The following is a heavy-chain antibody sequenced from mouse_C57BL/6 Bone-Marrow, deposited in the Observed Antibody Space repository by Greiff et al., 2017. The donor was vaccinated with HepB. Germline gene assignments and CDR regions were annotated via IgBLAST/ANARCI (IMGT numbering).Heavy chain of an antibody. CDR1: GYTFTSYT. Sequence: QVQLQQSGAELARPGASVKMSCKASGYTFTSYTMHWVKQRPGQGLEWIGYINPSSGYTKYNQKFKDKATLTADKSSSTAYMQLSSLTSEDSAVYYCARWGPPEGAMDYWGQGTSVTVSS. D-gene: IGHD3-3*01. CDR3: ARWGPPEGAMDY. CDR2: INPSSGYT. V-gene: IGHV1-4*01. J-gene: IGHJ4*01.